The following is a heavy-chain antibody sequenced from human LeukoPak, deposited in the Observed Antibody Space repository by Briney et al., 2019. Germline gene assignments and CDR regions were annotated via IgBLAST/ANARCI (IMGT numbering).Heavy chain of an antibody. CDR2: INPNSGGT. V-gene: IGHV1-2*02. Sequence: ASVKVSCKASGYTFTGYYMHWVRQAPGQGLEWMGWINPNSGGTNYAQKFQGRVTMTRDTSISTAYMELSRLRSDDTAVYYCARELSLPSGDGPAGFDYWGQGTLVTVSS. CDR3: ARELSLPSGDGPAGFDY. D-gene: IGHD2-21*01. CDR1: GYTFTGYY. J-gene: IGHJ4*02.